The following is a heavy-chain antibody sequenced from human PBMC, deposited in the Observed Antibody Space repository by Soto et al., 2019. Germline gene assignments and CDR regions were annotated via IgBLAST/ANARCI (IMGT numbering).Heavy chain of an antibody. J-gene: IGHJ6*01. CDR2: INPNSGGT. CDR1: GYTFTGYY. V-gene: IGHV1-2*04. D-gene: IGHD3-22*01. CDR3: ARAGVQYYYDSSGYFHYYYYGMDV. Sequence: ASVKVSCKASGYTFTGYYMHWVRQAPGQGLEWMGWINPNSGGTNYAQKFQGWVTMTRDTSISTAYMELSRLRSDDTAVYYCARAGVQYYYDSSGYFHYYYYGMDVWGQGPTVTVSS.